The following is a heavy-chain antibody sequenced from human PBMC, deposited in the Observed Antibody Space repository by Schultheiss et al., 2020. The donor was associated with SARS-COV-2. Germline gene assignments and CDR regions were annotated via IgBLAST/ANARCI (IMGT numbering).Heavy chain of an antibody. V-gene: IGHV4-30-4*08. CDR1: GGSISSGDYY. Sequence: SETLSLTCTVSGGSISSGDYYWSWIRQPPGKGLEWIGYIYYSGSTYYNPSLKSRVTISVDTSKNQFSLKLSSVTAADTAVYYCASGYCSGGSCYGVYYYYGIDVWGQGTTVTVSS. D-gene: IGHD2-15*01. J-gene: IGHJ6*02. CDR2: IYYSGST. CDR3: ASGYCSGGSCYGVYYYYGIDV.